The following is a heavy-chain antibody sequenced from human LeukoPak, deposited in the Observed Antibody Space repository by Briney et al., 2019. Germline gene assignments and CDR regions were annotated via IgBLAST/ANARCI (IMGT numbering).Heavy chain of an antibody. J-gene: IGHJ1*01. CDR2: IIPILGIA. CDR3: ARVPLDSSSWYDLSQH. D-gene: IGHD6-13*01. Sequence: GASVKVSCKASGYTFTGYYMHWVRQAPGQGLEWMGRIIPILGIANYAQKFQGRVTTTADKSTSTAYMELSSLRSEDTAVYYCARVPLDSSSWYDLSQHWGQGTLVTVSS. V-gene: IGHV1-69*04. CDR1: GYTFTGYY.